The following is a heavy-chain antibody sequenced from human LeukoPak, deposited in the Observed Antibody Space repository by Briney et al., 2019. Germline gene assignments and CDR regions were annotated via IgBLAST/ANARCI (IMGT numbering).Heavy chain of an antibody. J-gene: IGHJ4*02. V-gene: IGHV3-66*01. Sequence: PGGSLRLSCAASGFTFSSSYMSWVRQAPGKGLEWVSIIYTDDVTSYYAAVRDGCTTISKNSKNTLYLQMDSLRAEDTAVYYCARWQWVAKNFDSWGRGTLVTVSS. CDR2: IYTDDVT. CDR3: ARWQWVAKNFDS. D-gene: IGHD6-19*01. CDR1: GFTFSSSY.